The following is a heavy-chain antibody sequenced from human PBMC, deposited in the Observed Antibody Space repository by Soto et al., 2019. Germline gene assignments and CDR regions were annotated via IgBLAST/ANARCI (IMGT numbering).Heavy chain of an antibody. D-gene: IGHD3-10*01. CDR1: GGSISSYY. J-gene: IGHJ4*02. CDR3: ARAIRRGGGFDY. CDR2: IYHRGTT. Sequence: QVQLQESGPGLVKPSETLSLTCTVSGGSISSYYWSWIRQPPGKGLEWIGYIYHRGTTNYNPSLKGRVTISTDMSKNQFSLKLSSVTAADTAVYYCARAIRRGGGFDYWGQGTLVTVSS. V-gene: IGHV4-59*01.